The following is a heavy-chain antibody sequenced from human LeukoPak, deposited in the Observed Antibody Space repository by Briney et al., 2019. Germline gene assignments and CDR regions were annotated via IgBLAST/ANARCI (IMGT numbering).Heavy chain of an antibody. V-gene: IGHV1-2*02. Sequence: ASVKVSCKASGYTFTGYYVHWMRQAPGQGLEWVGWINPNSGDTEYEQKFQGRVTMTRDTSIATTYMEMTRLAPDDTAMYYCARNHGDNSKCDYWGQGTLVTVSS. CDR1: GYTFTGYY. CDR3: ARNHGDNSKCDY. CDR2: INPNSGDT. D-gene: IGHD4-23*01. J-gene: IGHJ4*02.